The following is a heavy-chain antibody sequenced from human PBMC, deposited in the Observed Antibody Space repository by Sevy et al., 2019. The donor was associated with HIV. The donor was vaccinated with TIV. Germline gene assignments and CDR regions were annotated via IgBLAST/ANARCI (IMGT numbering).Heavy chain of an antibody. CDR3: ARDGLYGGNFEYFQH. V-gene: IGHV3-23*01. J-gene: IGHJ1*01. CDR2: ITGGSTTI. Sequence: GGSLRLSCAASGFTFSNYALTWVRQAPGKGLDWVSSITGGSTTIYYADSVKGRFTVSRDNSNNTLYLHINSLRAEDTAVYYCARDGLYGGNFEYFQHWGQGTLFTVSS. CDR1: GFTFSNYA. D-gene: IGHD4-17*01.